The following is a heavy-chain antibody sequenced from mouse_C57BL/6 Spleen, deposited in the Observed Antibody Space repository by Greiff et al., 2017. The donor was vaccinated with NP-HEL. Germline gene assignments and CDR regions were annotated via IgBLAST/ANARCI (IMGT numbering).Heavy chain of an antibody. CDR3: ARDDSSGYHYYAMDY. J-gene: IGHJ4*01. CDR1: GYSITSGYY. CDR2: ISYDGSN. Sequence: EVKLQESGPGLVKPSQSLSLTCSVTGYSITSGYYWNWIRQFPGNKLEWMGYISYDGSNNYNPSLKNRISITRDTSKNQFFLKLNSVTTEDTATYYCARDDSSGYHYYAMDYWGQGTSVTVSS. V-gene: IGHV3-6*01. D-gene: IGHD3-2*02.